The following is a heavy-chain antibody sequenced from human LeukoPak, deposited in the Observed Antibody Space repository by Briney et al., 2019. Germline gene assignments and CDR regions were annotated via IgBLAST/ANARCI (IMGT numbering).Heavy chain of an antibody. CDR3: ARDGAPYDSSGYYFMFIDYYYGMDV. Sequence: PGGSLRLSCAASGFTFSSYAMHWVRQAPGKGLEWVAVISYDGSNKYYADSVKGRFTISRDNSKNTLYLQMNSLRAEGTAVYYCARDGAPYDSSGYYFMFIDYYYGMDVWGQGTTVTVSS. CDR1: GFTFSSYA. D-gene: IGHD3-22*01. V-gene: IGHV3-30-3*01. J-gene: IGHJ6*02. CDR2: ISYDGSNK.